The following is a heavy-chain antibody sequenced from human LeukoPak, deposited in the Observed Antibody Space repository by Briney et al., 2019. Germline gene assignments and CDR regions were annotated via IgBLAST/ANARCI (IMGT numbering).Heavy chain of an antibody. D-gene: IGHD3-9*01. J-gene: IGHJ4*02. V-gene: IGHV4-59*11. CDR3: ARGSGRYSPQDY. CDR2: IYYSGST. CDR1: DGSISSHY. Sequence: SETLSLTCTVSDGSISSHYWSWIRQPPGEGLEWIGYIYYSGSTNYNPSLKSRVTISVDTSKNQFSLKLSSVTAADTAVYYCARGSGRYSPQDYWGQGTLVTVSS.